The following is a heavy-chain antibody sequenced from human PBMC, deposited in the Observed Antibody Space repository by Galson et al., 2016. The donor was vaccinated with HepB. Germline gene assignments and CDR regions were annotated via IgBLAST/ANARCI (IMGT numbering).Heavy chain of an antibody. CDR1: GFTFSSYG. D-gene: IGHD6-6*01. CDR3: ANSARRGHRNLYFDY. J-gene: IGHJ4*02. CDR2: VSYAGSDK. Sequence: SLRLSCAASGFTFSSYGMHWVRQAPGKGPEWVAVVSYAGSDKYYADSVKGRFHISRDNSKNTLYLQMSSLRVEDTAVYYCANSARRGHRNLYFDYWGQGTLVTVSS. V-gene: IGHV3-30*18.